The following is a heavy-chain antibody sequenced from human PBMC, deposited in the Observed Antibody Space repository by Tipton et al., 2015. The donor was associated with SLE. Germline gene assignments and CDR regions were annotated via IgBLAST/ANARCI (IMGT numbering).Heavy chain of an antibody. Sequence: LRLSCNVSGGSISSYYWSWIRQPPGKGLEWIGYMYYSGSTNYNPSLKSRVTISVDTSKNQFSLKLSSVTAADTAIYYCAREEESTSGWGAFDIWGQGTRVTGSS. D-gene: IGHD6-19*01. V-gene: IGHV4-59*01. J-gene: IGHJ3*02. CDR2: MYYSGST. CDR1: GGSISSYY. CDR3: AREEESTSGWGAFDI.